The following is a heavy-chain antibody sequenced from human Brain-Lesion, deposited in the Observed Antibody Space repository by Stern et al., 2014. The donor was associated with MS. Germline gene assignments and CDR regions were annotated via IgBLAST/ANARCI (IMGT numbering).Heavy chain of an antibody. CDR1: GFTFSSYG. CDR3: AKDKKDSSGWNLYFYGMDV. J-gene: IGHJ6*02. D-gene: IGHD6-19*01. CDR2: IWVDGTKK. V-gene: IGHV3-33*06. Sequence: VQLVESGGGVVQPGRSLRLSCAVSGFTFSSYGMYWVRQAPGKGLEWAAGIWVDGTKKNYIESVKGRFTISRDNSKNTLSLQMTSLRAEDTAVYYCAKDKKDSSGWNLYFYGMDVWGQGTTVIVPS.